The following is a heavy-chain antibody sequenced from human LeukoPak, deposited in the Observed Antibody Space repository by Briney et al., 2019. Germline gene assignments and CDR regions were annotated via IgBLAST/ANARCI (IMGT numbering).Heavy chain of an antibody. J-gene: IGHJ1*01. D-gene: IGHD3-9*01. CDR2: IYYSEST. V-gene: IGHV4-59*08. Sequence: PSETLSLTCTVSGGSISSYYWSWIRQPPGKGLEWIGYIYYSESTNYNPSLKSRVTISVDTSKNQFSLKLSSVTAADTAVYYCARLPGYDILTGLWGQGTLVTVSS. CDR3: ARLPGYDILTGL. CDR1: GGSISSYY.